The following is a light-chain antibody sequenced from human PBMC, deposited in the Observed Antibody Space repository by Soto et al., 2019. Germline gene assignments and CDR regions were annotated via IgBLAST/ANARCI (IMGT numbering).Light chain of an antibody. V-gene: IGKV3-20*01. J-gene: IGKJ2*01. CDR2: CAS. CDR3: QHYGSSPMYT. CDR1: QSVSSSY. Sequence: EIVLTQSPGTLSLSPGERATLSCRASQSVSSSYLAWYQQKPGQATRLLIYCASSRATGIPDRFSGSGSGTNYTLTISRLEPEDCSVYFCQHYGSSPMYTFGPGTKLEIK.